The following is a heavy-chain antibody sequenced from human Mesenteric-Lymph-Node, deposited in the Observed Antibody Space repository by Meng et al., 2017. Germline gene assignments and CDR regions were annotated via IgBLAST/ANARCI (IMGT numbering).Heavy chain of an antibody. V-gene: IGHV4-31*03. D-gene: IGHD3-10*01. CDR1: GGSISSGGYY. Sequence: SETLSLTCTVSGGSISSGGYYWSWIRQHPGKGLEWIGYIYYSGSTYYNPSLKSRVTISVDTSKNQFSLKLSSVTAADTAVYYCARAGITMVRGVYDAFDIWGQGTMVTVSS. J-gene: IGHJ3*02. CDR3: ARAGITMVRGVYDAFDI. CDR2: IYYSGST.